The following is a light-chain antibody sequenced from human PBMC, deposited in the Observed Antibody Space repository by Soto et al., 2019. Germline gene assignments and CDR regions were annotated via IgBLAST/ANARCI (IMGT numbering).Light chain of an antibody. Sequence: QSVLTQPPSAAGTPGRTVILPGSGTRFNIGRYSVNWYQQFPGTAPKRLIYSDEQRPSGVPDRFSGSKSGTSMSLAISGLQPEDEADYFCGAWDGTMDGPVLGGGTKLTVL. CDR3: GAWDGTMDGPV. CDR2: SDE. V-gene: IGLV1-44*01. J-gene: IGLJ2*01. CDR1: RFNIGRYS.